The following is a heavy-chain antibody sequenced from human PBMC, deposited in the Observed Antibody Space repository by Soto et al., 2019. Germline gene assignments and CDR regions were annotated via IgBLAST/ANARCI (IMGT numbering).Heavy chain of an antibody. CDR3: ATALWGPGN. V-gene: IGHV5-51*01. CDR1: GYSFTSNW. CDR2: IFPGDSDT. J-gene: IGHJ4*02. D-gene: IGHD1-26*01. Sequence: GESLKISCKASGYSFTSNWIGWVRQMPGKGLEWMGIIFPGDSDTRYSPSFQGQVSISADKSINTAYLQWSSLKASDTAMYYCATALWGPGNWGQGTLVTSPQ.